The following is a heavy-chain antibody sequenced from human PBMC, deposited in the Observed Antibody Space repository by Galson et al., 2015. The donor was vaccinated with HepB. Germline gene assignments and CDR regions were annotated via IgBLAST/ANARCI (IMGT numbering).Heavy chain of an antibody. D-gene: IGHD6-13*01. CDR3: ARAGDSSSWGWFDP. CDR1: GFTFSSYA. CDR2: ISYDGSNK. J-gene: IGHJ5*02. Sequence: SLRLSCAASGFTFSSYAMHWVRQAPGRGLEWVAVISYDGSNKYYADSVKGRFTISRDNSKNTLYLQMNSLRAEDTAVYYCARAGDSSSWGWFDPWGQGTLVTVSS. V-gene: IGHV3-30-3*01.